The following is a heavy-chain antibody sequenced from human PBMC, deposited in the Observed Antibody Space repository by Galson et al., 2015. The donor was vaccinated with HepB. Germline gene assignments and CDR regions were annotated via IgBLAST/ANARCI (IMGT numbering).Heavy chain of an antibody. CDR2: ISYDGSNK. J-gene: IGHJ6*02. CDR1: GFSFSSYA. Sequence: SLRLSCAASGFSFSSYAMSWVRQAPGKGLEWVAVISYDGSNKYYADSVKGRFTISRDNSKNTLYLQMNSLRAEDTAVYYCAKELQDIVVVVAENGMDVWGQGTTVTVSS. CDR3: AKELQDIVVVVAENGMDV. D-gene: IGHD2-15*01. V-gene: IGHV3-30*18.